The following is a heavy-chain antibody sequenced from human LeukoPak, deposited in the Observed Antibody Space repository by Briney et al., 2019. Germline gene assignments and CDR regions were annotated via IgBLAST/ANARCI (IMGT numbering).Heavy chain of an antibody. J-gene: IGHJ4*02. D-gene: IGHD3-10*01. CDR1: GGSISSYY. Sequence: KTSETLSLTCTVSGGSISSYYWSWIRQPAGKGLEWIGRIYTSGSTNYNPSPKSRVTMSVDTSKNQFSLKLSSVTAADTAVYYCARDLSGYGSGSYPFDYWGQGTLVAVSS. CDR2: IYTSGST. V-gene: IGHV4-4*07. CDR3: ARDLSGYGSGSYPFDY.